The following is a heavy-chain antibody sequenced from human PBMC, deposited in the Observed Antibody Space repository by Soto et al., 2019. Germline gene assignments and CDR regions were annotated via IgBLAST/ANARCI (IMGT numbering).Heavy chain of an antibody. CDR2: ISYDGSNK. D-gene: IGHD2-15*01. J-gene: IGHJ5*02. V-gene: IGHV3-30*18. CDR3: AKSRGGGSSPPPNR. CDR1: GFTFSSYG. Sequence: QVQLVESGGGVVQPGRSLRLSCAASGFTFSSYGMHWVRQAPGKGLEWVAVISYDGSNKYYADSVKGRFTISRDNSKNTLYLQMNSLRAEDTAVYYCAKSRGGGSSPPPNRWGQGTLVTVSS.